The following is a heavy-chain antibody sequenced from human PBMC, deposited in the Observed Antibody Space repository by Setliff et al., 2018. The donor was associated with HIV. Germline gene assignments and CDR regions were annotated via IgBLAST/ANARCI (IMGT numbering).Heavy chain of an antibody. CDR3: ARDSRMIMEGTDY. CDR1: GDSVNDRSYF. J-gene: IGHJ4*02. Sequence: SETLSLTCTVSGDSVNDRSYFWGWIRQPPGKGREWIGSVYYGGDTYYNPSLKSRVTISADTSNNQFSLKLNSLTAADTAIYYCARDSRMIMEGTDYWGQGALVTVSS. CDR2: VYYGGDT. D-gene: IGHD3-16*01. V-gene: IGHV4-39*01.